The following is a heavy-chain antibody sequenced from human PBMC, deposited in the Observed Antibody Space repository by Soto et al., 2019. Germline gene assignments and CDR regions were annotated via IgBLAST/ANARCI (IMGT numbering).Heavy chain of an antibody. CDR1: GGTFNTYT. D-gene: IGHD2-21*01. CDR3: AITYCRDNSCPRDFDF. Sequence: QVQVVQSGAEVKKPESSVKVSCKPSGGTFNTYTVNWVRLAPGHGLEWMGRFIPILDMANYAQKFQDRVTTTADRSTFTAYMQLNSLTSADTAVYYCAITYCRDNSCPRDFDFWGPGTRVTVSS. V-gene: IGHV1-69*02. CDR2: FIPILDMA. J-gene: IGHJ4*02.